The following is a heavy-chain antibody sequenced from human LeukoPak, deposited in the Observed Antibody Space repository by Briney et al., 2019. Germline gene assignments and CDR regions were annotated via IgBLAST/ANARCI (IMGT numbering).Heavy chain of an antibody. D-gene: IGHD5-24*01. CDR1: GYTFTGYY. CDR2: INPNSGGT. CDR3: ARDPTPVEMATSNTYGYDY. J-gene: IGHJ4*02. V-gene: IGHV1-2*02. Sequence: ASVKVSCKASGYTFTGYYMHWVRQAPGQGLEWMGWINPNSGGTNYAQKFQGRVTMTRDTSISTAYMELSRLRSDDTAVYYCARDPTPVEMATSNTYGYDYWGQGTLVTVSS.